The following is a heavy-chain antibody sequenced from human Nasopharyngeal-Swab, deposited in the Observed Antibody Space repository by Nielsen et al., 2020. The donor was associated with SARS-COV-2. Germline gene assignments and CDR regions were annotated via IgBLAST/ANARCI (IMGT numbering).Heavy chain of an antibody. V-gene: IGHV1-2*06. CDR3: ARGGSEIDHNFFDL. D-gene: IGHD5-24*01. CDR2: INPNSGDT. CDR1: GYTFIDYY. J-gene: IGHJ4*02. Sequence: ASVKVSCKPSGYTFIDYYIHWVRQAPGQGLEWVGRINPNSGDTNYAQTFQGRLTLTRDTSIGTAYMELTSLRSDDTALFFCARGGSEIDHNFFDLWGRGTLVTVSS.